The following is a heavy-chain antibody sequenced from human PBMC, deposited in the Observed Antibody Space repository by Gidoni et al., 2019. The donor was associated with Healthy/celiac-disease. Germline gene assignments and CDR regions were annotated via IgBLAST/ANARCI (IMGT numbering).Heavy chain of an antibody. V-gene: IGHV3-23*01. CDR3: ARAFGGAVSLGVGAFDI. CDR2: SSGSGGST. J-gene: IGHJ3*02. Sequence: QLLACGRGVVRPGGSLRLSCSASCQPFRTYAMSWVRQAPGAGHEWDSTSSGSGGSTYYADSVECPGSIARANSSNALNLYMNILRGKDTAVDYCARAFGGAVSLGVGAFDIWGQGTMVTVSS. CDR1: CQPFRTYA. D-gene: IGHD3-3*01.